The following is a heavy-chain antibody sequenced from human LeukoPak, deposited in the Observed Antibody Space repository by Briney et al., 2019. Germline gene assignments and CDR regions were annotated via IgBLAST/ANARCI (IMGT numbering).Heavy chain of an antibody. J-gene: IGHJ1*01. CDR2: IRSKTDGGTT. CDR3: TTDGPYGSRTYCVY. V-gene: IGHV3-15*01. CDR1: GFTFSRAW. Sequence: GGSLRLSCGASGFTFSRAWMNWVRQAPGQGPEWVGQIRSKTDGGTTDYAAPVRGRFIISRDDSTDTLYLQMTNLRNADTALYYCTTDGPYGSRTYCVYWGQGIPVTVSS. D-gene: IGHD3-10*01.